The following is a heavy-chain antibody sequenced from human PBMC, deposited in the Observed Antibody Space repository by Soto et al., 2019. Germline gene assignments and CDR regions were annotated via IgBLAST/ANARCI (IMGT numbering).Heavy chain of an antibody. CDR3: ARDTSFVARHYYYYGMDV. D-gene: IGHD3-16*02. J-gene: IGHJ6*02. Sequence: GGSLRLSCAASGFTFSSYGMHWVRQAPGKGLEWVAVIWYDGSNKYYADSVKGRFTISRDNSKNTLYLQMNSLRAEDTAVYYCARDTSFVARHYYYYGMDVWGQGTTVTVSS. CDR1: GFTFSSYG. CDR2: IWYDGSNK. V-gene: IGHV3-33*01.